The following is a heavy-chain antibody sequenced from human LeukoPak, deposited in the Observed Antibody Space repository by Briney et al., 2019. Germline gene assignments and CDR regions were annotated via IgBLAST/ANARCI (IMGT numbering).Heavy chain of an antibody. Sequence: GGSLRLSCAASGFTFSSYSMNWVRQAPGKGLEWVSAISGSGGSTYYADSVKGRFTISRDNSKNTLYLQMNSLRAEDTAVYYCAKDSPSSTSVESDYWGQGTLVTVSS. CDR3: AKDSPSSTSVESDY. V-gene: IGHV3-23*01. CDR2: ISGSGGST. J-gene: IGHJ4*02. CDR1: GFTFSSYS. D-gene: IGHD6-19*01.